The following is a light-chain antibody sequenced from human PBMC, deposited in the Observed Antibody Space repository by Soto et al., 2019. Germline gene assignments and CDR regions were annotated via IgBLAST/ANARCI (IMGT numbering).Light chain of an antibody. J-gene: IGKJ5*01. Sequence: EIKMIQSPSTLSASVVGGVTVGGLASQSVSSWLAWYQQKPGKAPKLLIYKASSLESGVPSRFSGSGSGTDFILTLSSLQPEDFATYYCQQSYSTPRDFGQGTRLEIK. CDR3: QQSYSTPRD. V-gene: IGKV1-5*03. CDR1: QSVSSW. CDR2: KAS.